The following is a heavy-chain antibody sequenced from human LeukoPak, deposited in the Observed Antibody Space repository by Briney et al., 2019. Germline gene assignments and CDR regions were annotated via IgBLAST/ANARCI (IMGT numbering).Heavy chain of an antibody. J-gene: IGHJ4*02. CDR1: GGSISSYY. CDR2: IYYSGST. Sequence: SETLSLTCTLSGGSISSYYWSWVRQPPGGGLEWIGYIYYSGSTDYNPSLKSRVTISRDTSKNQFSLKLISVTAADTAVYYCARLSAGIHYYFDSWGQGTLVTASS. D-gene: IGHD6-13*01. CDR3: ARLSAGIHYYFDS. V-gene: IGHV4-59*08.